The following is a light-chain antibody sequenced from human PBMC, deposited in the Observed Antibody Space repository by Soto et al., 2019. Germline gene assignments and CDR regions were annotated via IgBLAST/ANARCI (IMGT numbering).Light chain of an antibody. CDR1: QSVSSN. CDR3: QQYNKWPAWT. Sequence: IVMTQSPGTLSVSPGERATLSCRASQSVSSNLAWYQQRPGQPPRLLIYAASSRATGIPARFSGSGSGTDFTLTITSLQSEDVAVYYCQQYNKWPAWTFGQGTKV. J-gene: IGKJ1*01. V-gene: IGKV3-15*01. CDR2: AAS.